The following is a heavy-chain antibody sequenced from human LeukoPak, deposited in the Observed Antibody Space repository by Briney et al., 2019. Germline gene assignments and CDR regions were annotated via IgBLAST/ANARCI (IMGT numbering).Heavy chain of an antibody. CDR3: ARDRSGYANDAFDF. V-gene: IGHV3-30-3*01. Sequence: GRSLRPSCAASGFTFSDYAMHWVRQAPGKGLEWVAVISYGGTNKYYADSVKGRFTISRDNSKNTLFLQMNSLRAEDTAVYYCARDRSGYANDAFDFWGQGTMVTVSS. CDR2: ISYGGTNK. CDR1: GFTFSDYA. J-gene: IGHJ3*01. D-gene: IGHD3-3*01.